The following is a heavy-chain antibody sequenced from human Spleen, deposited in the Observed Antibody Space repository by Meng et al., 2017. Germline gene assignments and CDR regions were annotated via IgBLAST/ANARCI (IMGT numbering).Heavy chain of an antibody. V-gene: IGHV3-66*02. D-gene: IGHD4-23*01. CDR2: IYSGGST. CDR3: ARDATVVTPSDYFDY. Sequence: GGSLRLSCAASGFTVSSNYMSWVRQAPGKGLEWVSVIYSGGSTYYADSVKGRFTISRDNSKNTLYLQMNSLRAEDTAVYYCARDATVVTPSDYFDYWGQGTLVTISS. J-gene: IGHJ4*02. CDR1: GFTVSSNY.